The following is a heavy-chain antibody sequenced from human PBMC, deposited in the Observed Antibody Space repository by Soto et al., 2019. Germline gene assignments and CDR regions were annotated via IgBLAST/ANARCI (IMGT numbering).Heavy chain of an antibody. V-gene: IGHV4-59*01. D-gene: IGHD3-16*02. J-gene: IGHJ4*02. Sequence: SETLSLTCTVSGGSISSYYWSWIRQPPGKGLEWIGYIYDSGSTNYNPSLKSRVTISVDTSKNQFSLKLSSVTAADTAVYYCARGEELSAIYFDYWGQGTLVTVSS. CDR2: IYDSGST. CDR3: ARGEELSAIYFDY. CDR1: GGSISSYY.